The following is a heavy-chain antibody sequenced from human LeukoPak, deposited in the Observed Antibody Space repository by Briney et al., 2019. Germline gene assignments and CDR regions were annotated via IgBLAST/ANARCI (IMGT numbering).Heavy chain of an antibody. J-gene: IGHJ5*02. CDR1: GDTFSSYT. Sequence: SVKVSCKASGDTFSSYTISWVRQAPGQGLEWMGRIIPVLGRANYAQKLQGRVTMTTDTSTSTAYMELRSLRSDDTAVYYCARDWGKTMIVNWFDPWGQGTLVTVSS. D-gene: IGHD3-22*01. CDR3: ARDWGKTMIVNWFDP. CDR2: IIPVLGRA. V-gene: IGHV1-69*08.